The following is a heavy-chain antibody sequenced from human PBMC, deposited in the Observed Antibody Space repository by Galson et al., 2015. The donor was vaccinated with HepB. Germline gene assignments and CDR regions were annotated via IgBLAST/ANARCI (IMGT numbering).Heavy chain of an antibody. Sequence: QSGAEVKKPGESLKISCPASGYNFNGFWIGWVRQTPGKGLEWMGIIYPGDSETRYSPSFQGQVTISADKSINTAYLQLNSLKASDTAVYYCARHYVQSRPDSWGRGTLVTVSS. CDR2: IYPGDSET. J-gene: IGHJ4*02. V-gene: IGHV5-51*01. CDR3: ARHYVQSRPDS. CDR1: GYNFNGFW. D-gene: IGHD4-11*01.